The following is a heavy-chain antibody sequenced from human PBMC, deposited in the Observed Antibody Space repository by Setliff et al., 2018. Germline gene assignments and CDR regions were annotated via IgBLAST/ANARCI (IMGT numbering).Heavy chain of an antibody. CDR1: GGSISGYY. CDR2: IYYTGSP. V-gene: IGHV4-59*01. J-gene: IGHJ4*02. D-gene: IGHD5-12*01. CDR3: ARGGYNGYAVFDD. Sequence: SETLSLTCTVSGGSISGYYWSWIRQPPGKGLEWIGNIYYTGSPSYSPSLRSRGTISVDTSKNKFSLSLSSVTAADTAVYYCARGGYNGYAVFDDWGQGALVTVPQ.